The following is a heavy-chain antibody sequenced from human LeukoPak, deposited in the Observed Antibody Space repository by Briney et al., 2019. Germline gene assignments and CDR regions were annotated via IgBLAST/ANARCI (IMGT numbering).Heavy chain of an antibody. CDR2: ISGSRTYI. Sequence: PGGSLRLSCAASGFAPKSSTMNWARQPPGKGLEWVSSISGSRTYIYYTDSVKGRFTISRDDAKNSLFLQMDSLRAEDTAVYYCARDPGSTGNYWGPGTLVTVSS. CDR3: ARDPGSTGNY. J-gene: IGHJ4*02. D-gene: IGHD1-14*01. CDR1: GFAPKSST. V-gene: IGHV3-21*01.